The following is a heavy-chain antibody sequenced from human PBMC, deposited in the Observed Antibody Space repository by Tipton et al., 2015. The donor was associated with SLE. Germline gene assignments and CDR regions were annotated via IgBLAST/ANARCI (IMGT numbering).Heavy chain of an antibody. Sequence: SLRLSCAASGFTFSSYAMSWVRQAPGKGLEWVSAISGSGGSTYYADSVKGRFTISRDNSKNTLYLQMSGLRAEDTAVYYCARGDYYSWSYHDAFDIWGQGTVGPVSS. CDR1: GFTFSSYA. V-gene: IGHV3-23*01. J-gene: IGHJ3*02. D-gene: IGHD3-10*01. CDR2: ISGSGGST. CDR3: ARGDYYSWSYHDAFDI.